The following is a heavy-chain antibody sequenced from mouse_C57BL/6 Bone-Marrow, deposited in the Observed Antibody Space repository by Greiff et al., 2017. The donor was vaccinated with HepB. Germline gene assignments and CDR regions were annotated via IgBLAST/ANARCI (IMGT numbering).Heavy chain of an antibody. Sequence: QVQLQQSGAELARPGASVKLSCKASGYTFTSYGISWVKQRTGQGLEWIGEIYPRSGNTYYNEKFKGKATLTVDKSSSTAYMQLSSLTSEDSAVYYCARWDYYGSSYWYFDVWGTGTTVTVSS. CDR1: GYTFTSYG. CDR3: ARWDYYGSSYWYFDV. CDR2: IYPRSGNT. D-gene: IGHD1-1*01. V-gene: IGHV1-81*01. J-gene: IGHJ1*03.